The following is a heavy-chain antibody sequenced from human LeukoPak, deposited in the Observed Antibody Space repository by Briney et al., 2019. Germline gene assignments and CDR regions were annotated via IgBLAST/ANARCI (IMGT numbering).Heavy chain of an antibody. CDR1: GGSISSYY. J-gene: IGHJ3*02. V-gene: IGHV4-59*08. D-gene: IGHD5-12*01. CDR3: ARLGDGYPHRAFDI. CDR2: TYYSGST. Sequence: KTSETLSLTCTVSGGSISSYYWSWIRQPPGKGLEWIGYTYYSGSTNYNPSLKSRVTISVDTSKNQFSLKLSSVTAADTAVYYCARLGDGYPHRAFDIWGQGTVVTVSS.